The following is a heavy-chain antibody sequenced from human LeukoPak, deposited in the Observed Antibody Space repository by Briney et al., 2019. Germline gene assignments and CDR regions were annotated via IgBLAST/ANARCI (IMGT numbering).Heavy chain of an antibody. J-gene: IGHJ5*02. Sequence: PGGSLRLSCAASGFTFSSYWISWVRQAPGKGLEWVANIKQDGSDKYYVDSVKGRFTISRDNAKNSVYLDMNSLRAEDTAVYYCARIRSVTASYNWFDPWGQGTLVTVSA. CDR3: ARIRSVTASYNWFDP. CDR1: GFTFSSYW. CDR2: IKQDGSDK. D-gene: IGHD2-21*02. V-gene: IGHV3-7*01.